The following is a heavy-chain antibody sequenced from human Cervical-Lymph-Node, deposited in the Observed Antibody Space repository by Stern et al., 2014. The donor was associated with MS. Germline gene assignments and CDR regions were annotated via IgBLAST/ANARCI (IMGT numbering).Heavy chain of an antibody. CDR3: ATSRPTGFVVVTAPFDY. Sequence: QDQLVQSGAEVKKPGASVKVSCKVSGYDLIELSMHWVRQAPGKGLEWMGGFDPENGKRIYAQKLQGRVTMTEDTSTDTAYMELSSLISDDTAFYYCATSRPTGFVVVTAPFDYWGQGTLVTVSS. CDR2: FDPENGKR. J-gene: IGHJ4*02. V-gene: IGHV1-24*01. CDR1: GYDLIELS. D-gene: IGHD2-21*02.